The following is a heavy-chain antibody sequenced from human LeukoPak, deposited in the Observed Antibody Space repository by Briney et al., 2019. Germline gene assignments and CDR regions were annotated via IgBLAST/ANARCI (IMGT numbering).Heavy chain of an antibody. J-gene: IGHJ5*02. CDR3: ARAMT. V-gene: IGHV3-23*01. CDR1: GFTFNNYA. Sequence: PGGSLRLSCAASGFTFNNYAMNWVRQAPGKGLEWVSSISGSGGNTYYADSVKGRFTISRDNSKNTLYLQMSSLRAEDTAVYYCARAMTWGQGTLVSVSS. CDR2: ISGSGGNT.